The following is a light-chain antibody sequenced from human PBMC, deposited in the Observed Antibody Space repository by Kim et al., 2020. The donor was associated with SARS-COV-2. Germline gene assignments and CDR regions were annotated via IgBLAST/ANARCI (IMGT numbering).Light chain of an antibody. Sequence: SGKLTCTLSSGNSRYDIAWHQQQPEKGPRYLMKLNSDGSHTKGDGIPDRFSGSSSGAERYLTISSLQSEDEADYYCQTWGTGTWVFGGGTQLTVL. V-gene: IGLV4-69*01. CDR1: SGNSRYD. CDR2: LNSDGSH. CDR3: QTWGTGTWV. J-gene: IGLJ3*02.